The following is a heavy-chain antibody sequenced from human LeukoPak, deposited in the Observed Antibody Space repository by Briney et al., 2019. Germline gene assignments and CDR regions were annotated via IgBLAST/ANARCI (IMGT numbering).Heavy chain of an antibody. D-gene: IGHD3-10*01. CDR1: GGSISSSSSY. Sequence: SETLSLTCTVSGGSISSSSSYWGWIRQPPGKGLEWIGSIFYSGDTYYNASLKSRVTISVDTSKKHFSLKLTSVTSADTAVYYCARRTSGGGLFDYWGQGTLVTVSS. CDR3: ARRTSGGGLFDY. J-gene: IGHJ4*02. V-gene: IGHV4-39*02. CDR2: IFYSGDT.